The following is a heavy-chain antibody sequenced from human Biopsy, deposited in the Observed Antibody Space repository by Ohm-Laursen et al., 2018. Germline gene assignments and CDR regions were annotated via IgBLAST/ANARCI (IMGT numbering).Heavy chain of an antibody. CDR3: AKARSGSSNSCYNY. CDR1: GFIFSSYA. V-gene: IGHV3-23*01. D-gene: IGHD2-2*02. J-gene: IGHJ4*02. CDR2: ISDSGGST. Sequence: SLRLSCAASGFIFSSYAMSWVRQAPGKGLEWVSGISDSGGSTYYADSVKGRFTIPRDNSKNTLYLEMNSLRAEDTAIYYCAKARSGSSNSCYNYWGQGTLVIVSS.